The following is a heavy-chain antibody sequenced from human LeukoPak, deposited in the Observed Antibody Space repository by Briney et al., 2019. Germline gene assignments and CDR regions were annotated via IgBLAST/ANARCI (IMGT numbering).Heavy chain of an antibody. Sequence: GRSLRLSCAASGFTFSSYAMHWVRQAPGKGLEWVAVISYDGSNKYYADSVKGRFTISRDNSKNTLYLQMNSLRAEDTAVYYCAKDPYYYDSEDAFDIWGQGTMVTVSS. D-gene: IGHD3-22*01. J-gene: IGHJ3*02. CDR3: AKDPYYYDSEDAFDI. V-gene: IGHV3-30-3*01. CDR2: ISYDGSNK. CDR1: GFTFSSYA.